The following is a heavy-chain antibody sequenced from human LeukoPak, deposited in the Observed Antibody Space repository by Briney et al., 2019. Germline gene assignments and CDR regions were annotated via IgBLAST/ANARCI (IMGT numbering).Heavy chain of an antibody. D-gene: IGHD6-19*01. CDR3: ARDGVAGGFDY. CDR1: GFTFSSDW. V-gene: IGHV4-59*01. Sequence: GSLRLSCAASGFTFSSDWMSWIRQAPGKGLEWIGYIHYSGSTNHNSSLKSRVTISVDTSKNKYYLKLSSVSAADTAVYYCARDGVAGGFDYWGQGTLVTVSS. J-gene: IGHJ4*02. CDR2: IHYSGST.